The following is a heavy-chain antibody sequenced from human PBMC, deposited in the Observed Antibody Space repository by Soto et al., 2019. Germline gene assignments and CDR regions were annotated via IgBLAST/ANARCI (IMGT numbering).Heavy chain of an antibody. V-gene: IGHV3-11*01. J-gene: IGHJ3*02. D-gene: IGHD2-15*01. CDR2: ISSSGSGI. CDR1: GFTFSDYY. Sequence: GGSLRLSCVASGFTFSDYYMTWIRQAPGKGLEWVAYISSSGSGIYYPDSVKGRFTISRDNAKNSLYLQMSSLRAEDTAVYYCARAYSDAFDIWGQGTMVTVSS. CDR3: ARAYSDAFDI.